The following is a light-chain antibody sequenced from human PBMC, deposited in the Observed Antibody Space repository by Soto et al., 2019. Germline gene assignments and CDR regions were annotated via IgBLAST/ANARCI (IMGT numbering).Light chain of an antibody. CDR1: QSVSSSY. V-gene: IGKV3-20*01. J-gene: IGKJ1*01. Sequence: IVLTQSPGTLSLSPGERATLSCRAGQSVSSSYLAWYQQKPGQAPRLLIYGASSRATVIPDRFSGSWSGTDFTLTSSRLEPEDFAVYYCQQYGSSPRTFGQGTKVDIK. CDR3: QQYGSSPRT. CDR2: GAS.